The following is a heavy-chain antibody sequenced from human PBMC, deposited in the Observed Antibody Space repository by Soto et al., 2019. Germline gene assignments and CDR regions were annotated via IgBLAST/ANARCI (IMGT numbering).Heavy chain of an antibody. J-gene: IGHJ4*02. D-gene: IGHD5-12*01. CDR2: ISGSGGST. CDR3: AKDLDIVATIRHFDY. CDR1: GFTFSSYA. Sequence: PGGSLRLSCAASGFTFSSYAMSWVRQAPGKGLEWVSAISGSGGSTYYADSVKGRFAISRDNSKNTLYLQMNSLRAEDTAVYYCAKDLDIVATIRHFDYWGQGTLVTVSS. V-gene: IGHV3-23*01.